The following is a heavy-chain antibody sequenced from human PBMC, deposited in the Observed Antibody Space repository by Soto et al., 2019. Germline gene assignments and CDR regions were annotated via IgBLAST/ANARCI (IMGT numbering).Heavy chain of an antibody. J-gene: IGHJ5*02. CDR3: ARGFPLWLDP. CDR1: GYTFTSYA. CDR2: INAGNGNT. D-gene: IGHD3-3*01. Sequence: ASVKVSGKASGYTFTSYAIHWVRHAPGQRLEWMGWINAGNGNTKYSLTFQGRVTITRDTSASTAYMELSSLRSEVTAVYYCARGFPLWLDPWGQGSLVPVSS. V-gene: IGHV1-3*01.